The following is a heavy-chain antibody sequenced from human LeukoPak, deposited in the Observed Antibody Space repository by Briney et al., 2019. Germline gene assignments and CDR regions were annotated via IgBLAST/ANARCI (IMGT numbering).Heavy chain of an antibody. J-gene: IGHJ4*02. V-gene: IGHV3-21*01. CDR3: ARDHLTGTTGIDY. Sequence: GGSLRLSCAASGFSFSSYAMSWVRQAPGKGLEWVSSISSSSSYIYYADSVKGRFTISRDNAKNSLYLQMNSLRAEDTAVYYCARDHLTGTTGIDYWGQGTLVTVSS. CDR2: ISSSSSYI. D-gene: IGHD1-7*01. CDR1: GFSFSSYA.